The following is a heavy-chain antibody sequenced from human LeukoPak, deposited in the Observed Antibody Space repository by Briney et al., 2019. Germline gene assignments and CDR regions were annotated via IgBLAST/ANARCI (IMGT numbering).Heavy chain of an antibody. D-gene: IGHD2-21*01. Sequence: GESLKISCKGSGYSFTSYWIGWVRQMPGKGLEWMGIIYPGDSDTRYSPSFQGQVTISADKSISTAYLQWSSLKASDTAMYYCARSHCGGDCYSEGGTNWFDPWGQGTLVTVSS. J-gene: IGHJ5*02. CDR1: GYSFTSYW. V-gene: IGHV5-51*01. CDR2: IYPGDSDT. CDR3: ARSHCGGDCYSEGGTNWFDP.